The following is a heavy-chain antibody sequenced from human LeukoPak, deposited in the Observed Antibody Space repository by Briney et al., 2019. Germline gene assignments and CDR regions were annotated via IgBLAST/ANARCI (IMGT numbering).Heavy chain of an antibody. J-gene: IGHJ4*02. V-gene: IGHV1-18*01. Sequence: ASVKVSCKTSGYTFTNYGISWVRQAPGQGLEWMGWISGYNGNTNYAQNLQGRVTMTTDTSTSIAYMELRSLTSDDTALYYCARDAPYSSSWYVPFDYWGQGTLVTVSS. D-gene: IGHD6-13*01. CDR2: ISGYNGNT. CDR1: GYTFTNYG. CDR3: ARDAPYSSSWYVPFDY.